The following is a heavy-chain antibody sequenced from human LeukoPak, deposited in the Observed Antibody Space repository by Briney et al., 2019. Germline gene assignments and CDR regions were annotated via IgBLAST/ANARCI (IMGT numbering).Heavy chain of an antibody. D-gene: IGHD6-13*01. CDR3: AKDRVRGSSSWYFDY. J-gene: IGHJ4*02. CDR1: GFTFSSYG. CDR2: ISYDGSNK. V-gene: IGHV3-30*18. Sequence: QSGGSLRLSWAASGFTFSSYGMHWVRQAPGKGLEWVAVISYDGSNKYYADSVKGRFTISRDNSKNTLYLQMNSLRAEDTAVYYCAKDRVRGSSSWYFDYWGQGTLVTVSS.